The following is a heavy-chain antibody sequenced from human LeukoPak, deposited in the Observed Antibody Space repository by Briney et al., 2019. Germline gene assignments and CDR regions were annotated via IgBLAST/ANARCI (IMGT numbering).Heavy chain of an antibody. J-gene: IGHJ4*02. Sequence: PGGSLRLSCAASGFTFSSYGMHWVRQAPGKGLEWVAFIRYDGSNKDYADSVKGRFTISRDNSKNTLYLQMNSLRAEDTAVYYCAILMTTVTHFDYWGQGTLVTVSS. CDR1: GFTFSSYG. D-gene: IGHD4-17*01. V-gene: IGHV3-30*02. CDR2: IRYDGSNK. CDR3: AILMTTVTHFDY.